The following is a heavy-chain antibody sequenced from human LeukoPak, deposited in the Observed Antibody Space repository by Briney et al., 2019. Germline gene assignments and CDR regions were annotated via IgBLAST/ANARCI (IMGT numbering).Heavy chain of an antibody. CDR2: ISYDGSNK. D-gene: IGHD3-22*01. Sequence: PGGSLRLSSAASGFTFNSYSMHWVRQAPGKGLEWVAVISYDGSNKHHGDSVKGPFTISRDNSKNTLYLESSSLRAEDTAVFYCARGLQYYYDSSGYYFDYWGQGTLVTVSS. V-gene: IGHV3-30-3*01. CDR3: ARGLQYYYDSSGYYFDY. CDR1: GFTFNSYS. J-gene: IGHJ4*02.